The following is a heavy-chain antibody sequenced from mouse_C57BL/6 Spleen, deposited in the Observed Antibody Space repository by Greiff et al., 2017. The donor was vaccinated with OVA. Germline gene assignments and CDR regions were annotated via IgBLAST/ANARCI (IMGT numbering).Heavy chain of an antibody. Sequence: QVQLQQSGPELVKPGASVKISCKASGYAFSSSWMNWVKQRPGTGLEWIGRIYPGDGDTNYNGKFKGKATLTADKSSSTAYMQLSSLTSEDSAVYFCARGGYGYDGFAYWGQGTLVTVSA. D-gene: IGHD2-2*01. CDR2: IYPGDGDT. CDR1: GYAFSSSW. J-gene: IGHJ3*01. V-gene: IGHV1-82*01. CDR3: ARGGYGYDGFAY.